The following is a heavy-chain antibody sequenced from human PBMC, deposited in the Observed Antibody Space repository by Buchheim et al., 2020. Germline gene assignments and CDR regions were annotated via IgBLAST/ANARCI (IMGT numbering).Heavy chain of an antibody. V-gene: IGHV1-2*02. CDR3: ARGSRDIVVVPAAIGKIDP. J-gene: IGHJ5*02. Sequence: QVQLVQSGAEVKKPGASVKVSCKASGYTFTGYYMHWVRQAPGQGLEWMGWINPNSGGTNYEQKFQGRVTMTRNTSISTAYMELSRLRSDDTAVYYCARGSRDIVVVPAAIGKIDPWGQGTL. D-gene: IGHD2-2*01. CDR2: INPNSGGT. CDR1: GYTFTGYY.